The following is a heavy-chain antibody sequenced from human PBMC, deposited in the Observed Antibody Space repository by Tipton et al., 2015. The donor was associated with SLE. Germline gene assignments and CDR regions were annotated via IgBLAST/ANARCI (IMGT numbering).Heavy chain of an antibody. V-gene: IGHV3-9*01. D-gene: IGHD2-15*01. Sequence: SLRLSCAASGFTFSSYAMTWVRQAPGKGLEWVSVISWNSGSIGYADSVKGRFTISRDNARNSLFLQINSLRADDTAVYFCARDQGSIVDLWGPVTLVTVSS. CDR2: ISWNSGSI. J-gene: IGHJ4*02. CDR3: ARDQGSIVDL. CDR1: GFTFSSYA.